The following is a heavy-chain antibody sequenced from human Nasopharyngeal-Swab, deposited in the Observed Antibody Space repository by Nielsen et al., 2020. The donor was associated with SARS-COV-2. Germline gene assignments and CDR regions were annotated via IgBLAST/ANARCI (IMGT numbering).Heavy chain of an antibody. D-gene: IGHD6-19*01. CDR3: ATPGIAVVGAFDI. CDR2: IYYSGST. CDR1: GGSISSSNW. J-gene: IGHJ3*02. Sequence: SETLSLTCAVSGGSISSSNWWSWVRQPPGKGLEWIGSIYYSGSTYYNPSLKSRVTISVDTSKNQFSLKLSSVTAADTAVYYCATPGIAVVGAFDIWGQGTMVTVSS. V-gene: IGHV4-39*01.